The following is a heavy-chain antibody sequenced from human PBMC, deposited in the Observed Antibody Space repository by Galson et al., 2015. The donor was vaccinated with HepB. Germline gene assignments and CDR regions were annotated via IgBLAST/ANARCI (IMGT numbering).Heavy chain of an antibody. Sequence: SLRLSCAASGFTFSHFAVHWVRQAPGKGLEWVAVISYDGRNKYYADSVRGRFTISRDNSKNTLYLQMNSLRGEDTAVYYCARASMVRGVITSYYYYYGMDVWGQGTTVTVSS. CDR2: ISYDGRNK. J-gene: IGHJ6*02. CDR1: GFTFSHFA. V-gene: IGHV3-30*04. D-gene: IGHD3-10*01. CDR3: ARASMVRGVITSYYYYYGMDV.